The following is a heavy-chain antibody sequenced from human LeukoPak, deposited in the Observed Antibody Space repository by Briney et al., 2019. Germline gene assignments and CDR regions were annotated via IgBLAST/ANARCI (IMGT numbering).Heavy chain of an antibody. CDR2: MQYTGST. Sequence: SDTLSLACTVSGGSISSYYWRWLRQPPGKGLEWIGYMQYTGSTNYNPSLKSRVTISLDSSNSQLSLKLKSVTAADTAVYFCARVRRFNGPYNVYFDYWGQGTLVTVSS. CDR3: ARVRRFNGPYNVYFDY. D-gene: IGHD2-8*01. J-gene: IGHJ4*02. V-gene: IGHV4-59*07. CDR1: GGSISSYY.